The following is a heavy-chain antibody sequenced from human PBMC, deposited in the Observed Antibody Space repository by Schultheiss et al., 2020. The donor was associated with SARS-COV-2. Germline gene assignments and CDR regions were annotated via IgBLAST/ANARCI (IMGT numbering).Heavy chain of an antibody. CDR2: INQSGST. V-gene: IGHV4-34*01. CDR3: ARGGIAVAVVYYGMDV. J-gene: IGHJ6*02. D-gene: IGHD6-19*01. Sequence: SETLSLTCAVYGGSFSGYYWSWIRQPPGKGLEWIGEINQSGSTNYNPSLKSRVTISVDTSKNQFSLKLSSVTAADTAVYYCARGGIAVAVVYYGMDVWGQGTTVTVSS. CDR1: GGSFSGYY.